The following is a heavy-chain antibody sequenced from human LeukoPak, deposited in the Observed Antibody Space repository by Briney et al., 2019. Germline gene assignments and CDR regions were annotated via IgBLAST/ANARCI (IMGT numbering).Heavy chain of an antibody. CDR2: ISSSSSYI. Sequence: PGGSLRLSCAASGSTFSSYSMNWVRQAPGKGLEWVSSISSSSSYIYYADSVKGRFTISRDNSKNTVSLQMNSLRGEDTAVYYCAKEEYWGYYMDVWGKGTTVTVSS. CDR3: AKEEYWGYYMDV. V-gene: IGHV3-21*01. D-gene: IGHD2/OR15-2a*01. J-gene: IGHJ6*04. CDR1: GSTFSSYS.